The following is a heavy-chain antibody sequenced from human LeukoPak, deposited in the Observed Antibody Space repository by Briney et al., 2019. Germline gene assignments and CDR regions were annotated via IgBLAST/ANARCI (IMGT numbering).Heavy chain of an antibody. D-gene: IGHD1-26*01. V-gene: IGHV4-61*01. CDR1: DVSVTRGPDY. CDR2: IHHTGST. CDR3: ARGQVGATQLFDY. J-gene: IGHJ4*02. Sequence: SETLSLTCTVSDVSVTRGPDYWTWIRQPPGKGLEWIGYIHHTGSTNYNPSLKSRVTISVDTSKNQFSLNLNSVTAADTAVYYCARGQVGATQLFDYWGQGTLVTVSS.